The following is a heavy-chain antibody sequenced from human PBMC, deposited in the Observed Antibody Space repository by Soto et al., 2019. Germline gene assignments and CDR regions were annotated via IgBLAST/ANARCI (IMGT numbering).Heavy chain of an antibody. Sequence: QAQLVQSGAEVKEPGASVKVSCKASGYTFTGYGITWVRQAPGQGLERMGWASPWSATTNYAPKFKGRVTMTRDTSTNMGYMELRSLRSDDTAVYYCARGGTAEADFWGQGTLVTVSS. CDR2: ASPWSATT. J-gene: IGHJ4*02. CDR3: ARGGTAEADF. D-gene: IGHD2-21*02. V-gene: IGHV1-18*01. CDR1: GYTFTGYG.